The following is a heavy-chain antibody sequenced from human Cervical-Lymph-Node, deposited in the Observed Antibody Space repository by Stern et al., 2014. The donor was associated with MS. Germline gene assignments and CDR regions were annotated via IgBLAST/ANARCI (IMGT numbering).Heavy chain of an antibody. CDR2: INPLVGRT. Sequence: QVQLVESGAEVKKPAPSVTVSCKASGYAFPYYYMHWVRQAPGQGLERVWLINPLVGRTMYAQKFQRRLPMTRDTSTSTVFMELSSLRSEDTAVYYCARDVGGNSELGYWGQGTLVTVSS. V-gene: IGHV1-46*01. CDR1: GYAFPYYY. D-gene: IGHD4-23*01. CDR3: ARDVGGNSELGY. J-gene: IGHJ4*02.